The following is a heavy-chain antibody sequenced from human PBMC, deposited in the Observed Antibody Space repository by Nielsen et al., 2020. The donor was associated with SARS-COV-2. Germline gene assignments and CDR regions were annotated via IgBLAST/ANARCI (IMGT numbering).Heavy chain of an antibody. D-gene: IGHD6-13*01. Sequence: GESLKISCAASGFTFSSYSMNWVRQAPGKGLEWVSSISSRSSYIYNADSVKGRFTISRDDAKNLLYLQMNSLRAEDTAVYYCARKESTGYSSSWYYYYYMDVWGKGTTVTVSS. J-gene: IGHJ6*03. V-gene: IGHV3-21*01. CDR1: GFTFSSYS. CDR2: ISSRSSYI. CDR3: ARKESTGYSSSWYYYYYMDV.